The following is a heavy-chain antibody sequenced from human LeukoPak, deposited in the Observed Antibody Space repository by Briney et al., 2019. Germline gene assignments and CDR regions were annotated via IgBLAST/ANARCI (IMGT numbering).Heavy chain of an antibody. J-gene: IGHJ4*02. CDR3: AAPGVPAATYYFDY. Sequence: GGSLRLSCATSGFTFSTYGMHWVRQAPGKGLEWVAFIRFDGSNVGSNVYYADSVKGRFTISRDNSKNTVYLQMNSLRAEDTAVYYCAAPGVPAATYYFDYWGQGTLVTVSS. CDR2: IRFDGSNVGSNV. CDR1: GFTFSTYG. D-gene: IGHD2-2*01. V-gene: IGHV3-30*02.